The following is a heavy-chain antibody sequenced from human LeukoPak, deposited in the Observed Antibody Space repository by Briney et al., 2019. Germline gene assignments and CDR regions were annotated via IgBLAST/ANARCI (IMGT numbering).Heavy chain of an antibody. V-gene: IGHV3-23*01. D-gene: IGHD3-3*02. CDR3: AKTLCDLLDV. CDR1: GFSFSTSP. Sequence: GGSLRLSCAASGFSFSTSPMSWVRQPPGKGLEWVSAMNNGPGATFYRDSVRGRFTISRDDSKSTLYLQMNSLRAEDTGTYYCAKTLCDLLDVWGKGTTVTVSS. J-gene: IGHJ6*04. CDR2: MNNGPGAT.